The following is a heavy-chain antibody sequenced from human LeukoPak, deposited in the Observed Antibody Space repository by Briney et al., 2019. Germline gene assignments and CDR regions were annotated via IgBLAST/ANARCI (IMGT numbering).Heavy chain of an antibody. CDR3: ATSSWYRLAY. CDR2: SRNKADSYTP. J-gene: IGHJ4*02. V-gene: IGHV3-72*01. D-gene: IGHD6-13*01. CDR1: GFTFSDSF. Sequence: GGSLRLSCAASGFTFSDSFMSWVRQAPGKGLEWVGRSRNKADSYTPEYAASVKGRFTISRDESKTSLSLQISSLETEDAAVYYCATSSWYRLAYWGQGSLVTVSS.